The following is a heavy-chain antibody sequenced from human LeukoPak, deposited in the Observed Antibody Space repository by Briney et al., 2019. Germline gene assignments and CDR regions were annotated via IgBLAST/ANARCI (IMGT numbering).Heavy chain of an antibody. CDR1: GFTFSAYG. Sequence: GRSLTLSCAASGFTFSAYGMHWVRQAPGKGLEWVAFIRYDGSNKYYADSVKGRFTISRDNSKNTLYLQMNSLRAEDTAVYYCAKGELTRGLYFDYWGQGTLVTVSS. V-gene: IGHV3-30*02. D-gene: IGHD3-10*01. CDR2: IRYDGSNK. CDR3: AKGELTRGLYFDY. J-gene: IGHJ4*02.